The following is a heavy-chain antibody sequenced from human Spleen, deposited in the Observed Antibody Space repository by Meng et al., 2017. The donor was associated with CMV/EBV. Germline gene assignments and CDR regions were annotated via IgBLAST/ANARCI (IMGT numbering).Heavy chain of an antibody. V-gene: IGHV1-8*01. CDR1: GYTFTSYD. CDR3: ARSGIVVAPRRAFDI. CDR2: MNPNSGNT. D-gene: IGHD3-22*01. J-gene: IGHJ3*02. Sequence: ASVKVSCKASGYTFTSYDINWVRQAAGQGLEWMGWMNPNSGNTGYAQKFQGRVTMTRNTSISTAYMELSSLRSEDTAVYYCARSGIVVAPRRAFDIWGQGTMVTVSS.